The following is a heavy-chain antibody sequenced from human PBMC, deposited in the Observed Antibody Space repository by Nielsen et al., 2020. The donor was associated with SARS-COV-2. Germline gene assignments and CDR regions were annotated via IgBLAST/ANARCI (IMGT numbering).Heavy chain of an antibody. CDR1: GGSFSGYY. D-gene: IGHD2-2*01. CDR2: INHSGST. Sequence: SETLSLTCAVYGGSFSGYYWSWIRQPPGKGLEWIGEINHSGSTNYNPSLKSRVTISVDTSKNQFSLKLSSVTAADTAVNYCARGQSSTSYYYYYYYGMDVWGQGTTVTVSS. CDR3: ARGQSSTSYYYYYYYGMDV. V-gene: IGHV4-34*01. J-gene: IGHJ6*02.